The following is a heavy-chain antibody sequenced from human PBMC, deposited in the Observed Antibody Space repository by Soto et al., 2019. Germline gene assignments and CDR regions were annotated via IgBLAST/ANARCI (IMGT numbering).Heavy chain of an antibody. CDR3: GGSGWHAFDI. CDR1: GFTFSSYA. D-gene: IGHD6-19*01. V-gene: IGHV3-23*01. Sequence: EVQLLESGGGLVQPGGSLRLSCAASGFTFSSYAMSWVGQAPGKGLELVSAISGSGGSTYYADSVKGRFTISRDNSNNTLYLQMNSLRAEDTAVYYCGGSGWHAFDIWGQGTMVTVSS. J-gene: IGHJ3*02. CDR2: ISGSGGST.